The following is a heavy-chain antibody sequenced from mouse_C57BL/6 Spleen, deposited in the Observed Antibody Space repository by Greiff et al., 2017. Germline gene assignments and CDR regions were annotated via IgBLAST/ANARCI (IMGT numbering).Heavy chain of an antibody. V-gene: IGHV1-64*01. CDR3: AREGYYGSDAMDY. J-gene: IGHJ4*01. D-gene: IGHD1-1*01. Sequence: VQLQQPGAELVKPGASVKLSCKASGYTFTSYWMHWVKQRPGQGLEWIGMIHPNSGSTNYNEKFKSKATLTVDKSSSTAYMQLSSLTSEDSAVYYCAREGYYGSDAMDYWGQGTSVTVSS. CDR2: IHPNSGST. CDR1: GYTFTSYW.